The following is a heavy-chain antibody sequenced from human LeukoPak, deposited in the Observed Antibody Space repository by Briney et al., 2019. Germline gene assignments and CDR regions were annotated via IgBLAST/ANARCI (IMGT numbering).Heavy chain of an antibody. V-gene: IGHV4-30-2*01. J-gene: IGHJ3*02. Sequence: SETLSLTCTVSGGSISSGGYYWSWIRQPPGKGLEWIGYIYHSGSTYCNPSLKSRVTISVDTSKNQFSLKLSSVTAADTAVYYCARGYSSQGVAFDIWGQGTMVTVSS. CDR3: ARGYSSQGVAFDI. CDR1: GGSISSGGYY. CDR2: IYHSGST. D-gene: IGHD6-13*01.